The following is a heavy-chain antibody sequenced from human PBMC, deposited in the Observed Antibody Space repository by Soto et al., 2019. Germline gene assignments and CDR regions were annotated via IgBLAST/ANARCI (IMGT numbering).Heavy chain of an antibody. Sequence: GGSLRLSCAASGFNFSRYNMNWVRQAPGKGLEWVSSISSDSSYIFFADSVKGRFTTSRDNAKNSLFLQLNSLRAEDTAVYYCARDQGVGSDYYYYYGMDVWGQGTTVTVSS. CDR1: GFNFSRYN. V-gene: IGHV3-21*01. CDR3: ARDQGVGSDYYYYYGMDV. CDR2: ISSDSSYI. D-gene: IGHD3-10*01. J-gene: IGHJ6*02.